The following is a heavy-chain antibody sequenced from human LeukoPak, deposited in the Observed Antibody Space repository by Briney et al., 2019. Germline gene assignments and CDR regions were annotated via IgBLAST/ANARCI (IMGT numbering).Heavy chain of an antibody. Sequence: KPSETLSLTCAVSGGSITTYYWTWIRQPPGHALEWIGYIYYTGNTKYNPSLESRVTMSIDTSKNEFSLKIYSVNAADTAVYFCASGSVVTALDQWGQGTLVTVSS. D-gene: IGHD2-21*02. CDR2: IYYTGNT. CDR1: GGSITTYY. J-gene: IGHJ4*02. CDR3: ASGSVVTALDQ. V-gene: IGHV4-59*01.